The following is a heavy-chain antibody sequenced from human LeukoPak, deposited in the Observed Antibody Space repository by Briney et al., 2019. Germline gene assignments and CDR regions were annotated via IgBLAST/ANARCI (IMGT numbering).Heavy chain of an antibody. D-gene: IGHD3-22*01. Sequence: ASVKVSCKASGYTFTSYYMHWVRQAPGQGLEWMGIINPSGGSTSYAQKFQGRVTMTRDMSTSTVYMELSSLRSEDTAVYYCARSYDSSGYYYPVDYWGQGTLVTVSS. J-gene: IGHJ4*02. CDR1: GYTFTSYY. V-gene: IGHV1-46*01. CDR2: INPSGGST. CDR3: ARSYDSSGYYYPVDY.